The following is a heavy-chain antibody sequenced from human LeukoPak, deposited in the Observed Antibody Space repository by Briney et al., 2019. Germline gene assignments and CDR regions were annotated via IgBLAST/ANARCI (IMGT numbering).Heavy chain of an antibody. CDR3: ARATTVTTPGY. D-gene: IGHD4-17*01. J-gene: IGHJ4*02. Sequence: GGSLRLSCAASGFTFSTYGMHWVRQAPGKGLEWVAVIWYDGSNKYYADSVKGRFTISRDNSKNMLYLQMNSLRVEDTAVYYCARATTVTTPGYWGQGTLVTVSS. CDR2: IWYDGSNK. CDR1: GFTFSTYG. V-gene: IGHV3-33*01.